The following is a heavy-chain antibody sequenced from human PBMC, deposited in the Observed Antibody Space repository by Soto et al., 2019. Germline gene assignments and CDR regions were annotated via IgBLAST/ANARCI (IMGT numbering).Heavy chain of an antibody. Sequence: PSETLSLTCTVSGGSISSYYWSWIRQPAGKGLEWIGRIYTSGSTNSNPSLKSRVTVSVDTSKNQFSLKLSSVTAADTAVYYCARDWVGSSSWRTIRFDPWGQGTLVTVSS. CDR2: IYTSGST. CDR1: GGSISSYY. V-gene: IGHV4-4*07. D-gene: IGHD6-6*01. CDR3: ARDWVGSSSWRTIRFDP. J-gene: IGHJ5*02.